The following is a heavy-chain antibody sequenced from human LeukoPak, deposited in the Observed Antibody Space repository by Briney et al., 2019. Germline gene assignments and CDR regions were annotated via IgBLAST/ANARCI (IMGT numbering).Heavy chain of an antibody. V-gene: IGHV1-3*01. J-gene: IGHJ4*02. CDR3: ARDRGGTGDFDY. CDR2: INAGNGDT. D-gene: IGHD1-1*01. Sequence: ASVNVSCTASGYTFIIYVMHWVRRAPGQRLEWMGWINAGNGDTKYSQKFQGRVTIARDTSASTAYMELSSLGSEDTAVYYCARDRGGTGDFDYWGQGTLVTVSS. CDR1: GYTFIIYV.